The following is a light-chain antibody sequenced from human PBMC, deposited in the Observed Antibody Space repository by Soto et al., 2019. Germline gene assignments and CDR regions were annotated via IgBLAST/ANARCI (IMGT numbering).Light chain of an antibody. Sequence: QSALTQAASVSGAPGQSITISCTGTSSDVGGYNYVSWYQQHPGKAPKVIIFDVSNRASGVSNRFSGSKSGNTASLTISGLQAEDESEYYCSSYTSSGTWVFGGGTKLTVL. CDR3: SSYTSSGTWV. J-gene: IGLJ3*02. CDR2: DVS. CDR1: SSDVGGYNY. V-gene: IGLV2-14*01.